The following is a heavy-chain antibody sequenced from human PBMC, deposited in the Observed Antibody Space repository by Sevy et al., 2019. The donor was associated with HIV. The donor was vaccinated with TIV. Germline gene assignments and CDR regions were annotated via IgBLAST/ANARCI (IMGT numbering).Heavy chain of an antibody. D-gene: IGHD3-22*01. CDR2: IYYSGRT. CDR1: GCSISSSSSY. Sequence: SETLSLTCTVSGCSISSSSSYWGWIRQPPGKGREWIGNIYYSGRTYYNPSLRSRVTISVDTSKNQFSLKLSSVTAADTAVYYCARHPIDYYDTSGYLGWGQGTLVTVSS. J-gene: IGHJ4*02. CDR3: ARHPIDYYDTSGYLG. V-gene: IGHV4-39*01.